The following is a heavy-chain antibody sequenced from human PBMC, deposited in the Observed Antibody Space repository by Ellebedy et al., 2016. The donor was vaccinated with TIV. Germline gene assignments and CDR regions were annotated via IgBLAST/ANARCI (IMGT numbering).Heavy chain of an antibody. V-gene: IGHV5-51*01. CDR1: GYSFVTYW. D-gene: IGHD2-15*01. Sequence: KVSCKGSGYSFVTYWIGWVRHMPGKGLEWMGIIYPGDSDTRYSPSFQGQVTISADKSISTAYLQWSSLKASDTAMYYCARPEYCTGGSCYYGAFDYWGQGTLVTVSA. CDR2: IYPGDSDT. CDR3: ARPEYCTGGSCYYGAFDY. J-gene: IGHJ4*02.